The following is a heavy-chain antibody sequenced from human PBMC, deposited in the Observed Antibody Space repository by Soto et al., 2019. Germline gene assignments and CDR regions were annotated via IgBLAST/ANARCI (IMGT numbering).Heavy chain of an antibody. CDR3: TRGNYYGLDV. CDR1: GFTFSNYF. J-gene: IGHJ6*02. CDR2: INSDGSTT. Sequence: EVQLVESGGNLVQPGGSLRLSCAASGFTFSNYFMHWVRQAPVKGLVWVSRINSDGSTTSYADSVKGRFTISRDNATNTRYLQMNSLRSEDTAVYYCTRGNYYGLDVLGPGTTVTVSS. V-gene: IGHV3-74*01.